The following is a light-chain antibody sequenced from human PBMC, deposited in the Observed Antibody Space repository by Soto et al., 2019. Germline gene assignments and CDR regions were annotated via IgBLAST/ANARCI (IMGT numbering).Light chain of an antibody. V-gene: IGKV4-1*01. CDR3: QQYYSTPFT. CDR2: GAS. J-gene: IGKJ3*01. CDR1: QSVFHTATNKNY. Sequence: DSVMTQSPGFLAVSLGERATIDCKSSQSVFHTATNKNYLAWYQQKPGQPPKLLIYGASSREYGAPGRFSGSGSGTDFTLTTSSLQAEDVAVYYCQQYYSTPFTFGPGTKVDT.